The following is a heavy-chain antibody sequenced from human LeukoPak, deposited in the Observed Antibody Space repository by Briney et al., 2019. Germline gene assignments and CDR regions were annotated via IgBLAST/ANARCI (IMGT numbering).Heavy chain of an antibody. CDR1: GFLYRSYG. CDR2: IRYDGSNK. CDR3: ARDRGCSSTSCNYYYYMDV. Sequence: SRGTPRLPLDGLGFLYRSYGMHWVREAPGQGLERVAFIRYDGSNKYYADSVTGRFTISRDNSNNTPYLQMNNLRAEDAAVYYFARDRGCSSTSCNYYYYMDVWGKGTTVTVSS. J-gene: IGHJ6*03. D-gene: IGHD2-2*01. V-gene: IGHV3-30*02.